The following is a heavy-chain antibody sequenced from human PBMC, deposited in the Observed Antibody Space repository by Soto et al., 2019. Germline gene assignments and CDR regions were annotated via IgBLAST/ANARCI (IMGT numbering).Heavy chain of an antibody. CDR1: GGSISSVHW. Sequence: QVQPQESGPGLVRPSDTLSLTCAVSGGSISSVHWWSWVRQSPGKGLEWIGERHPSGSTNYNPSLKSRVTVSMDKSRNQFSLKMYSVTAADTAVYFCARHGHNIYGFDVWGRGTTVTVSS. J-gene: IGHJ6*02. CDR3: ARHGHNIYGFDV. D-gene: IGHD1-1*01. CDR2: RHPSGST. V-gene: IGHV4-4*02.